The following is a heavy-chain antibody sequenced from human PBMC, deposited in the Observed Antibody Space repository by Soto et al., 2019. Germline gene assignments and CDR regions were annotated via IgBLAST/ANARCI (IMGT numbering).Heavy chain of an antibody. CDR1: GYTFTSYG. CDR3: ARSYSSGWYVYKNAFDI. V-gene: IGHV1-18*04. J-gene: IGHJ3*02. Sequence: ASVKVSCKASGYTFTSYGISRVRQAPGQGLEWMGWISAYNGNTNYAQKLQGRVTMTTDTSTSTAYMELRSLRSDDTAVYYCARSYSSGWYVYKNAFDIWGQGTMVTVSS. D-gene: IGHD6-19*01. CDR2: ISAYNGNT.